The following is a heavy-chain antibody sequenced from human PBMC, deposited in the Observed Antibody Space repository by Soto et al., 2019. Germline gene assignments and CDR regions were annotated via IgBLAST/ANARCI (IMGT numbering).Heavy chain of an antibody. CDR3: AKDRSSTSCYAFDY. CDR2: ISGSGGTT. V-gene: IGHV3-23*01. D-gene: IGHD2-2*01. CDR1: GFTFRNYA. Sequence: HPGGSLRLSCAASGFTFRNYAMSWARQAPGKGLEWVSAISGSGGTTHYADSVKGRFTISRDNSKNTLYLQMNSLRVEDTAVYYCAKDRSSTSCYAFDYWGQGSLVTVS. J-gene: IGHJ4*02.